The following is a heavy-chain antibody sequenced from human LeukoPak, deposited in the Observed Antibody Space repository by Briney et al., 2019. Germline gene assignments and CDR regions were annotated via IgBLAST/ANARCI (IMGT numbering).Heavy chain of an antibody. CDR1: GFTFSSYS. CDR3: AKDRIVLTVYAFDS. V-gene: IGHV3-23*01. CDR2: LSGSGNTS. Sequence: PGGSLRLSCAASGFTFSSYSMNWVRQAPGKGLEWVATLSGSGNTSSYSDSVKGRFTISRDNSKNTVYLQLNSLRAEDTAVYFCAKDRIVLTVYAFDSWGQGNLVTVSS. J-gene: IGHJ4*02. D-gene: IGHD2-8*01.